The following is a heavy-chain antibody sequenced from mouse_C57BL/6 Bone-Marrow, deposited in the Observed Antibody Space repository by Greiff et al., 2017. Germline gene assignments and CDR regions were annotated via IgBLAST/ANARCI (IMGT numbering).Heavy chain of an antibody. Sequence: VQLQQSGAELVRPGASVKLSCKASGYTFTDYYINWVKQRPGQGLEWIARIYPGSGNTYYNEKFKGKATLTAEKSSSTAYMQLSSLTSEDSAVYFCARLGGGSYYAMDYWGQGTSVTVSS. D-gene: IGHD4-1*01. CDR2: IYPGSGNT. CDR3: ARLGGGSYYAMDY. V-gene: IGHV1-76*01. J-gene: IGHJ4*01. CDR1: GYTFTDYY.